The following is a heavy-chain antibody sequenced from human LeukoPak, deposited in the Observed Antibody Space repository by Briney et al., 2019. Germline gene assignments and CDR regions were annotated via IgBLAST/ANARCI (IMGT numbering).Heavy chain of an antibody. Sequence: GGSLRLSCAASGFTFSSFWMHWVRQVPGKGLEWVSRITPDGDGSTYAASVQGRFTISRDNAKDTVYLQMSNLRAEDTALYYCARDPNNYDSHLGQGTLVNVSS. CDR2: ITPDGDGS. CDR1: GFTFSSFW. V-gene: IGHV3-74*01. D-gene: IGHD3-22*01. J-gene: IGHJ4*02. CDR3: ARDPNNYDSH.